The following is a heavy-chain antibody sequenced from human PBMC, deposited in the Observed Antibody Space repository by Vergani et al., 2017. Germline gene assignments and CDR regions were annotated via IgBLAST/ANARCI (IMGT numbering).Heavy chain of an antibody. CDR1: GFTFSAYA. Sequence: QVQLVGSGGGVVQPGRSLRVSCAASGFTFSAYAMHWVRQAPGKGLEWVAVMSYDGSNKYYADSVKGRFTISRDNSKNTLFLQMNNLRPGDTAVYYCARDGVYYDSRGYFDSWGQGTLVTVSS. J-gene: IGHJ4*02. D-gene: IGHD3-22*01. V-gene: IGHV3-30-3*01. CDR2: MSYDGSNK. CDR3: ARDGVYYDSRGYFDS.